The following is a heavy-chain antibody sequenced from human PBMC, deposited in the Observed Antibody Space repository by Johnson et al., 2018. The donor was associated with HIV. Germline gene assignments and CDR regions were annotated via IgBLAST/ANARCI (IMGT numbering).Heavy chain of an antibody. J-gene: IGHJ3*02. CDR2: ISYDGSNK. Sequence: QVQLVESGGGVVQPGRSLRLSCAASGFTFSTYALHWVRQAPGKGLEWVAVISYDGSNKNYADSVKGRFTISRDNSKNTLYLQMNSLRAEDTAVYYCARVRRSGTYYVDAFDIWGQGTMVTVSS. CDR1: GFTFSTYA. D-gene: IGHD1-26*01. CDR3: ARVRRSGTYYVDAFDI. V-gene: IGHV3-30*04.